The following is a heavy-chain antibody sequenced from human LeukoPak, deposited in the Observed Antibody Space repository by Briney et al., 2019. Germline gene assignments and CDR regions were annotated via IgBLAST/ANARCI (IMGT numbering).Heavy chain of an antibody. D-gene: IGHD1-7*01. CDR1: GFTFSNAW. V-gene: IGHV3-11*05. J-gene: IGHJ4*02. CDR2: ISSSSSYT. Sequence: PGGSLRLSCAASGFTFSNAWMSWIRQAPGKGLEWVSYISSSSSYTNYADSVKGRFTISRDNAKNSLYLQMNSLRAEDTAVYYCARGNGDLNFAYFDYWGQGTLVT. CDR3: ARGNGDLNFAYFDY.